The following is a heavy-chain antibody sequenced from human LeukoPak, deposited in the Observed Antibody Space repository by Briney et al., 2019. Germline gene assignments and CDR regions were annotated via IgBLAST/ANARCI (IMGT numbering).Heavy chain of an antibody. J-gene: IGHJ3*02. CDR3: AKVGRSYVHAFDI. D-gene: IGHD1-26*01. CDR1: GFTFSGYA. CDR2: IFASGSTT. V-gene: IGHV3-23*05. Sequence: PGGSLRLSCAASGFTFSGYAMNWVRQAPGKGLEWVSLIFASGSTTKYADSVKGRFTISRDNSKNTLYLQMNSLRAEDTAVYYCAKVGRSYVHAFDIWGQGTMVTVSS.